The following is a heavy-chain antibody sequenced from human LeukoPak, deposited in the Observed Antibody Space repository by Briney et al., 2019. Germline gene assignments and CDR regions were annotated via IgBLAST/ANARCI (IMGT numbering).Heavy chain of an antibody. Sequence: GGSLRPSCAASGFILNDYGMHWVRQAPGKGLEWVADIWFDKNQHFADSVKGRFAISGDNSKNTVYLQINSLRAEDTAVYYCARDRHCVNGVCHSPPGMDVWGQGTTVTVSS. D-gene: IGHD2-8*01. V-gene: IGHV3-33*01. J-gene: IGHJ6*02. CDR2: IWFDKNQ. CDR3: ARDRHCVNGVCHSPPGMDV. CDR1: GFILNDYG.